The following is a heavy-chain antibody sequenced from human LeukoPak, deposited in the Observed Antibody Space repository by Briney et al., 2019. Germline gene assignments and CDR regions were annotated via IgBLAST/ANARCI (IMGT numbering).Heavy chain of an antibody. D-gene: IGHD4-17*01. Sequence: SETLSLTCTVSGGXTSSYYCSWIRQPPGNGREWIGLIYYSGSTNYNPSLKSRVIISVDTSKNQFSLKLSSVTAADTAVYYCAAARYGDYYYYYYGMDVWGQGTTVTVSS. CDR2: IYYSGST. CDR3: AAARYGDYYYYYYGMDV. CDR1: GGXTSSYY. J-gene: IGHJ6*02. V-gene: IGHV4-59*01.